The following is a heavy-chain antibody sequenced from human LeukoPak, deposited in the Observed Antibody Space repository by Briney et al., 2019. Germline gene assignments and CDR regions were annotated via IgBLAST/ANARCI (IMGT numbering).Heavy chain of an antibody. CDR2: ISWNSGSI. V-gene: IGHV3-9*03. Sequence: GGSLRLSCAASGFTFDDYAMHWVRQAPGKGLEWVSGISWNSGSIGYTDSVKGRFTISRDNAKNSLYLQMNSLRAEDMALYYCAKGDSSGWTYYFDYWGQGTLVTVSS. CDR1: GFTFDDYA. CDR3: AKGDSSGWTYYFDY. J-gene: IGHJ4*02. D-gene: IGHD6-19*01.